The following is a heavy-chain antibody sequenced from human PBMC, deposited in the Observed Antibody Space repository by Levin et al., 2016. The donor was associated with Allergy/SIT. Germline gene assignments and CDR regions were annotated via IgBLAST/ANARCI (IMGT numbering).Heavy chain of an antibody. CDR2: ISAYNGNT. Sequence: ASVKVSCKASGYTFTSYGISWVRQAPGQGLEWMGWISAYNGNTNYAQKLQGRVTMTTDTSTSTAYMELRSLRSDDTAVYYCARDPMTRTSGYYDSSGYYWGYWGQGTLVTVSS. J-gene: IGHJ4*02. CDR3: ARDPMTRTSGYYDSSGYYWGY. CDR1: GYTFTSYG. D-gene: IGHD3-22*01. V-gene: IGHV1-18*01.